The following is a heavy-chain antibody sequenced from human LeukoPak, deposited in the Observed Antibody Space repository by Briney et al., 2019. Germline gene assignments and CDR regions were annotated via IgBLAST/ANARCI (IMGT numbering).Heavy chain of an antibody. J-gene: IGHJ4*02. D-gene: IGHD3-16*02. CDR3: ARDSHYDYVWGSYRTIDY. Sequence: KPSETLSLTCTVSGNSISSGDNYWSWIRQPAGKGLEWIGRIYTSGSTNYNPSLKSRVTISVDTSKNQFSLKLSSVTAADTAVYYCARDSHYDYVWGSYRTIDYWGQGTLVTVSS. CDR1: GNSISSGDNY. CDR2: IYTSGST. V-gene: IGHV4-61*02.